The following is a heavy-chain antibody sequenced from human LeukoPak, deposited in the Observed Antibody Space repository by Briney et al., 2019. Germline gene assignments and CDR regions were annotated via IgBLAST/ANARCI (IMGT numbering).Heavy chain of an antibody. CDR1: GFTFSSYG. CDR2: ISYDGSNK. D-gene: IGHD3-10*01. J-gene: IGHJ5*02. Sequence: PGRSLRLSRAASGFTFSSYGMHWVRQAPGKGLEWVAVISYDGSNKYYADSVKGRFTISRDNSKNTLYLQMNSLRAEDTAVYYCAKNSVLLWFGEGSWFDPWGQGTLVTVSS. V-gene: IGHV3-30*18. CDR3: AKNSVLLWFGEGSWFDP.